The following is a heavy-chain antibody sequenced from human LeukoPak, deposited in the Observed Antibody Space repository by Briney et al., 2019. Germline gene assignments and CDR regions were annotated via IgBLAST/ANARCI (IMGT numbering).Heavy chain of an antibody. J-gene: IGHJ4*02. CDR3: VRGHYAGSAF. Sequence: GGSLRLSYAASGLTVSNNFISWVRQAPGKGLEWVSVIHSGGTTFYADSVKGRFTISRDNLQNTLYLQMSLLRTEDTAVYYCVRGHYAGSAFWGQGTLVTVSS. V-gene: IGHV3-53*01. CDR1: GLTVSNNF. D-gene: IGHD2-2*01. CDR2: IHSGGTT.